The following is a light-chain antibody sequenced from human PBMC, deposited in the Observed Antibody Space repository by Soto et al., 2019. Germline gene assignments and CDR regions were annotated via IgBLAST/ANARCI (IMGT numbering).Light chain of an antibody. V-gene: IGLV1-47*02. Sequence: QAVVTQPPSASGAPGQRVTLSCVGGSSNVGFNAVNWYQQIPGAAPKLLMHSNSQRPSGVPDRFSGSKSGTSASLAIIGLRTEDEAHYYCAAWDDSLRGVVFGGGTKLTVL. CDR2: SNS. CDR3: AAWDDSLRGVV. CDR1: SSNVGFNA. J-gene: IGLJ3*02.